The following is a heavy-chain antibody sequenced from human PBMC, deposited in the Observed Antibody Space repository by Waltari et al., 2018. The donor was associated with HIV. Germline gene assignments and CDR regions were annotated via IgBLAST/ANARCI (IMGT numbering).Heavy chain of an antibody. CDR2: RRGGSNER. Sequence: DVYLVESGGGVVKTGTSIRLTCEASGFDLRHYSMNWVRQSPMRGLEWDASRRGGSNERHYLDSVRGRFVISRDDSESSVYRQMESLREEDTATYFCVRDDPGYGPIDYWGQGTLVTV. CDR1: GFDLRHYS. D-gene: IGHD2-15*01. V-gene: IGHV3-7*03. CDR3: VRDDPGYGPIDY. J-gene: IGHJ4*02.